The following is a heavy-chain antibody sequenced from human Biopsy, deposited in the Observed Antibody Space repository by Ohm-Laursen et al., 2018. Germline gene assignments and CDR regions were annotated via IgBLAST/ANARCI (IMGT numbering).Heavy chain of an antibody. Sequence: ASVKVSCKASGYTFSDYYMQWVRQAPGQGLEWMGMINPSNARTNYAQKFQGRVTMTRDTSTSTVYMDLGSLRSEDTALYFCARAYRMYFFDFWGQGSLVTVSA. CDR1: GYTFSDYY. V-gene: IGHV1-46*01. J-gene: IGHJ4*02. CDR2: INPSNART. D-gene: IGHD3-16*02. CDR3: ARAYRMYFFDF.